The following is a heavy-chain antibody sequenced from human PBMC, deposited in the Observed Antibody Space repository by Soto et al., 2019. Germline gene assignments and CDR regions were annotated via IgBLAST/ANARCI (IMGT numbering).Heavy chain of an antibody. D-gene: IGHD1-1*01. CDR1: EFTFNTYW. J-gene: IGHJ6*02. V-gene: IGHV3-7*05. CDR2: IKEDGSEK. Sequence: EVQLVESGGGLVQPGGSLRLSCIASEFTFNTYWMNWVRQAPGKGLEWVANIKEDGSEKNYVDSVKGRFTISRYNAKNSVYLQMNILRGEDTAVYYCARDWGTPGRGSAVGYYYHYGMDVWGQGTTVTVSS. CDR3: ARDWGTPGRGSAVGYYYHYGMDV.